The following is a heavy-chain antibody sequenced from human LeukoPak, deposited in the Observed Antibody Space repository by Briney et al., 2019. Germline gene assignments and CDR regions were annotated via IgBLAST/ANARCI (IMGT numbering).Heavy chain of an antibody. J-gene: IGHJ4*02. D-gene: IGHD5-24*01. CDR3: ARGGYNPFYFDY. CDR2: IYYSGST. CDR1: GGSISSYY. V-gene: IGHV4-59*08. Sequence: SETLSLTCTVSGGSISSYYWSRIRQPPGKGLEWIGYIYYSGSTNYNPSLKSRVTISVDTSKNQFSLKLSSVTAADTAVYYCARGGYNPFYFDYWGQGTLVTVSP.